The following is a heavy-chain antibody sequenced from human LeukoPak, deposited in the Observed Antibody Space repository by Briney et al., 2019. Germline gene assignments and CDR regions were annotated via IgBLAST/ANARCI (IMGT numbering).Heavy chain of an antibody. CDR1: GYTFTSYA. J-gene: IGHJ4*02. CDR2: INAGNGNT. V-gene: IGHV1-3*01. Sequence: ASVKVSCKASGYTFTSYAMHWVRQAPGQRLGWMGWINAGNGNTKYSQKFQGRVTITRDTSASTAYMELSSLRSEDTAVYYCAARSESSGWPDYWGQGTLVTVSS. CDR3: AARSESSGWPDY. D-gene: IGHD6-19*01.